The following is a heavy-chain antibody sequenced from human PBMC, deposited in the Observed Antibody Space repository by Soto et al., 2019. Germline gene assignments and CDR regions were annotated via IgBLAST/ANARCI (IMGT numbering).Heavy chain of an antibody. Sequence: SETLSLTCTVSGGSISSYYWSWIRQPPGKGLEWIGYIYYSGSTNYNPSLKSRVTISVDTSKNQFSLKLSSVTAADTAVYYCARVAYGDYFLDYWGQGTLVTVS. J-gene: IGHJ4*02. CDR1: GGSISSYY. V-gene: IGHV4-59*01. D-gene: IGHD4-17*01. CDR3: ARVAYGDYFLDY. CDR2: IYYSGST.